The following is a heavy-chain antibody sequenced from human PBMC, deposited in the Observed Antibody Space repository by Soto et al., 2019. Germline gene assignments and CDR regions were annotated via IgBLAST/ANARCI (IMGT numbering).Heavy chain of an antibody. J-gene: IGHJ4*02. CDR1: GGTVSNSA. CDR2: IIPIFGPA. D-gene: IGHD2-15*01. Sequence: QVQLVQSGAEVRKPGSSVKVSCKASGGTVSNSAISWLRQAPGQGLEWMGGIIPIFGPAVYARKFRGRVTITADESTSTACMELSAVGSEDTAVYYCGRGSSWTKVEYWGQGTLVTVSS. CDR3: GRGSSWTKVEY. V-gene: IGHV1-69*01.